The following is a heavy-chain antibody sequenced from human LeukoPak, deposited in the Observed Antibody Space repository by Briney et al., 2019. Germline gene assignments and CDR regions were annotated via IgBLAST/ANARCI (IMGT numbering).Heavy chain of an antibody. CDR2: IIPIFGTA. D-gene: IGHD4-23*01. Sequence: SVKVSCRASGGTFSSYAISWVRQAPGQGLEWMGRIIPIFGTANYAQKFQGRVTITTDESTSTAYMELSSLRSEDTAVYYCARGHDYGGNDHNWFDPWGQGTLVTVSS. CDR3: ARGHDYGGNDHNWFDP. CDR1: GGTFSSYA. J-gene: IGHJ5*02. V-gene: IGHV1-69*05.